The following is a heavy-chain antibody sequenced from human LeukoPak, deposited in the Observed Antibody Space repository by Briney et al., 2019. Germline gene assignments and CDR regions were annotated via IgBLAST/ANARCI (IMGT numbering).Heavy chain of an antibody. V-gene: IGHV3-11*01. CDR3: ARERMVRGVMTTDAFHI. D-gene: IGHD3-10*01. CDR2: ISSSGNTI. CDR1: RFTFSDYY. J-gene: IGHJ3*02. Sequence: GGSLRLSCAASRFTFSDYYMSWIRQAPGQGLEWLSCISSSGNTIYDADFVKGRFTISRDNAKNSLYLQMNSLRAEDTAVYYCARERMVRGVMTTDAFHIWGQGTMVTVPS.